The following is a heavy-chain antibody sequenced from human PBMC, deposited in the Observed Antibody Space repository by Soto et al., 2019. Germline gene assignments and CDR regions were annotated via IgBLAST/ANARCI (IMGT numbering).Heavy chain of an antibody. D-gene: IGHD3-22*01. V-gene: IGHV4-30-2*01. CDR2: IYHSGST. CDR3: ARGHYYDSSGDYPIFDY. Sequence: SETLSLTCAVSGGSISSGGYSWSWIRQPPGKGLEWIGYIYHSGSTYYNPSLKSRVTISVDRSKNQFSLKLSSVTAADTAVYYCARGHYYDSSGDYPIFDYWGQGTLVTVSS. J-gene: IGHJ4*02. CDR1: GGSISSGGYS.